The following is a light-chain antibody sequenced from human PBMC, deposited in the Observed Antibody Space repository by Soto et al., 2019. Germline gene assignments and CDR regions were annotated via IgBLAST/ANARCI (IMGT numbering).Light chain of an antibody. CDR1: SSNIGSNT. CDR2: RDN. Sequence: QSVLTQPPSASGTPGQRVTITCSGGSSNIGSNTVNWYRQLPGTAPKVLIQRDNQRPSGVPDRVSGSKSGTSASRAISGLQSEDEADYHCAAWDDSLNGWVFGGGTTLPVL. CDR3: AAWDDSLNGWV. J-gene: IGLJ3*02. V-gene: IGLV1-44*01.